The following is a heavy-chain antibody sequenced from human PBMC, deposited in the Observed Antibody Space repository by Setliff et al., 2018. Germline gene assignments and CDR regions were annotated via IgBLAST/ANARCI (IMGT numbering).Heavy chain of an antibody. J-gene: IGHJ3*02. CDR2: INGDGSDT. V-gene: IGHV3-74*01. Sequence: GSLRLSCAASGFSFNNYWMHWVRQAPGKGLVWVSRINGDGSDTTYADSVKGRFTISRDNAKNSLYLQMNSLKTEDTAVYYCTTSSGYYLDAFDIWGQGTMVTVS. CDR1: GFSFNNYW. CDR3: TTSSGYYLDAFDI. D-gene: IGHD3-22*01.